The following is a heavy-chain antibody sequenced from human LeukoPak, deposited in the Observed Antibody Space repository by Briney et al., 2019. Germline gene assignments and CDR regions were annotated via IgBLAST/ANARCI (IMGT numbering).Heavy chain of an antibody. CDR3: ATRPYSSSWYPHY. CDR1: GFTFSTHW. Sequence: GGSLRLSCAASGFTFSTHWLSWVRQAPGKGLEWAANIKQDGSEKYYVDSVKGRFTISRDNAKNSLYLQMNSLRAEDTAVYYCATRPYSSSWYPHYWGQGTLVTVSS. J-gene: IGHJ4*02. CDR2: IKQDGSEK. D-gene: IGHD6-13*01. V-gene: IGHV3-7*01.